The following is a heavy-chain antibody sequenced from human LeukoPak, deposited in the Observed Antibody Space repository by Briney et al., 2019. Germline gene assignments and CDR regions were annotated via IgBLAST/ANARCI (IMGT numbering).Heavy chain of an antibody. CDR1: GFTFDDYA. CDR3: ANGQRYYYDSSCYLDAFDI. CDR2: ISWNSGSI. J-gene: IGHJ3*02. D-gene: IGHD3-22*01. V-gene: IGHV3-9*03. Sequence: RLSCAASGFTFDDYAMHWVRQAPGKGMEWGSGISWNSGSIDYAESVKGGFTISTDNAKNSLYLQMNSLRAEDMALYYCANGQRYYYDSSCYLDAFDILGQGTMVTGSS.